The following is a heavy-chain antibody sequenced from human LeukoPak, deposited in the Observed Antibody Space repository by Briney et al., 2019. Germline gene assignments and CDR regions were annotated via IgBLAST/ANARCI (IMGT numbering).Heavy chain of an antibody. Sequence: GGSLRLSCAASGFTVSSNYMSWVRQGPGKGLECVSVISNDGDTYYADSVKGRFTISRDTSKNTVSLQMNSLRAEDTAVYFCAKSPVSSCRGSFCYPFDYWGQGNLVTVSS. CDR1: GFTVSSNY. CDR3: AKSPVSSCRGSFCYPFDY. J-gene: IGHJ4*02. V-gene: IGHV3-53*01. D-gene: IGHD2-15*01. CDR2: ISNDGDT.